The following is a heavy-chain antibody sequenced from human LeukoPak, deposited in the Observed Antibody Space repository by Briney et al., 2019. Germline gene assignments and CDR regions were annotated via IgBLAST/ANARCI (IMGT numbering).Heavy chain of an antibody. D-gene: IGHD2-2*02. CDR3: ARVVVVPAAIRDYYYYYYMDV. J-gene: IGHJ6*03. CDR1: GYTFTSYG. Sequence: ASVKVSCKASGYTFTSYGISWVRQAPGQGLEWMGWISAYNGNTNYAQKLQGRVTMTTGTSTSTAYMELRSLRSDDTAVYYCARVVVVPAAIRDYYYYYYMDVWGKGTTVTVSS. CDR2: ISAYNGNT. V-gene: IGHV1-18*01.